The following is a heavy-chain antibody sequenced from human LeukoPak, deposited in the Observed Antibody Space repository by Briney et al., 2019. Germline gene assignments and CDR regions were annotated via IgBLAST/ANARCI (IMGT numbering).Heavy chain of an antibody. CDR1: GGSISSYS. D-gene: IGHD3-10*01. CDR3: ARVRGSGSYYNPLKYNWFDP. V-gene: IGHV4-59*01. J-gene: IGHJ5*02. Sequence: SETLSLTCAASGGSISSYSWSWIRQPPGKGLEWIGYIYYSGSTNYNPSLKSRVTISVDTSKNQFSLKLSSVTAADTAVYYCARVRGSGSYYNPLKYNWFDPWGQGTLVTVSS. CDR2: IYYSGST.